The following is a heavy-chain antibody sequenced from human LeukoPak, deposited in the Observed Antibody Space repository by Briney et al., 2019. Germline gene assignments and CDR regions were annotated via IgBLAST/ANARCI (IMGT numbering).Heavy chain of an antibody. V-gene: IGHV3-23*01. CDR2: ISGSGGST. J-gene: IGHJ1*01. CDR1: GFTFSSYA. Sequence: GSLRLSCAASGFTFSSYAMSWVRQAPGKGLEWVSAISGSGGSTYYADSVKGRFTISRDNSKNTLYLQMNSLRAEDTAVYYCAKAGDGDYFFQHWGQGTLVTVSS. CDR3: AKAGDGDYFFQH. D-gene: IGHD4-17*01.